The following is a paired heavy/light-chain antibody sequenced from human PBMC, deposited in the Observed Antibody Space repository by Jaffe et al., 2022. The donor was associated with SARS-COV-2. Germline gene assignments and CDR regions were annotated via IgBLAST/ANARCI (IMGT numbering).Light chain of an antibody. Sequence: QPVLTQSSSASASLGSSVKLTCTLSSGHNNYIIAWHQQQPGKAPRYLMKLEGSGTYNRGSGVPDRFSGSSSGADRYLTISNLQSEDEADYYCETWDSNTHWVFGGGTKVTVL. V-gene: IGLV4-60*03. CDR3: ETWDSNTHWV. J-gene: IGLJ3*02. CDR2: LEGSGTY. CDR1: SGHNNYI.
Heavy chain of an antibody. CDR1: EYSFTSYY. Sequence: EVQLVQSGAEVKKPGESLRISCKGSEYSFTSYYISWVRQMPGKGLEWMGRIGPSDSYTNYNPSFRGHVTISTDKSISTAYLQWSSLKASDSAMYYCARHPYRTTWLHDFWGQGTLVTVSS. CDR3: ARHPYRTTWLHDF. CDR2: IGPSDSYT. J-gene: IGHJ4*02. D-gene: IGHD6-13*01. V-gene: IGHV5-10-1*03.